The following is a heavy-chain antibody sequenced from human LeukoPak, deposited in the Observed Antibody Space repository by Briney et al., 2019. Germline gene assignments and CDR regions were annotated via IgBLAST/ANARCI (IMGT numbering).Heavy chain of an antibody. CDR3: ARDQYYYGSGSYLPSAYGMDV. CDR1: GFTVSSNY. Sequence: PRGSLRLSCAASGFTVSSNYMSWVRQAPGKGLEWVSVIYSGGSTYYADSVKGRFTISRHNSKNTLYLQMNSLRAEDTAVYYCARDQYYYGSGSYLPSAYGMDVWGQGTTVTVSS. V-gene: IGHV3-53*04. J-gene: IGHJ6*02. CDR2: IYSGGST. D-gene: IGHD3-10*01.